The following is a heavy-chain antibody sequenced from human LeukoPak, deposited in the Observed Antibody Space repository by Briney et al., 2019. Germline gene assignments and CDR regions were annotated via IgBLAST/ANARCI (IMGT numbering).Heavy chain of an antibody. D-gene: IGHD6-13*01. CDR2: ISWNSGSI. CDR1: GFTFDDYA. V-gene: IGHV3-9*01. CDR3: AKDIAAAGTGWYFDL. J-gene: IGHJ2*01. Sequence: PGGSLRLSCAAPGFTFDDYAMHWVRQAPGKGLEWVSGISWNSGSIGYADSVKGRFTISRDNAKNSLYLQMNSLRAEDTALYYCAKDIAAAGTGWYFDLWGRGTLVTVSS.